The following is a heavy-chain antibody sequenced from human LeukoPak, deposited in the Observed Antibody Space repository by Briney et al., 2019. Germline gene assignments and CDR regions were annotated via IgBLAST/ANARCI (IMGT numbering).Heavy chain of an antibody. V-gene: IGHV4-38-2*02. Sequence: PSETLSLTCTVSGYSISSGYYWGWIRQPPGKGLEWIGSIYHSGSTYYNPSLKSRVTISVDTSKNQFSLKLSSVTAADTAVYYCARDWGPPNGVQLWSKGEFDYWGQGTLVTVSS. CDR2: IYHSGST. CDR1: GYSISSGYY. D-gene: IGHD5-18*01. J-gene: IGHJ4*02. CDR3: ARDWGPPNGVQLWSKGEFDY.